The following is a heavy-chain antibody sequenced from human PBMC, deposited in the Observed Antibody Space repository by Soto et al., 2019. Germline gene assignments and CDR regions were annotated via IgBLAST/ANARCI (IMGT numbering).Heavy chain of an antibody. CDR1: GGSISSGGYS. V-gene: IGHV4-30-2*01. Sequence: QLQLQESGSGLVKPSQTLSLTCAVSGGSISSGGYSWSWIRQPPGKGLEWIGYIYHSGSTYYNPSPXSXXTLSAARSKNQFSLKLSSVTAADTAVYYCARVPDRWGQGTLVTVSS. CDR2: IYHSGST. J-gene: IGHJ5*02. CDR3: ARVPDR. D-gene: IGHD2-2*01.